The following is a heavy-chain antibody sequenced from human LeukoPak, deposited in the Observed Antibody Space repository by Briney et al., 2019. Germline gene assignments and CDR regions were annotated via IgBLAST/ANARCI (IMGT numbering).Heavy chain of an antibody. CDR2: IYPGDSDT. V-gene: IGHV5-51*01. CDR3: ARLGGRWPSRNWFDP. Sequence: GASLQISCKGSGYSFTSYWIGWVRRMPGKGLEWMGIIYPGDSDTRYSPSFQGQVTISADKSISTAYLQWSSLKASDTAMYYCARLGGRWPSRNWFDPWGQGTLVTVSS. D-gene: IGHD4-23*01. CDR1: GYSFTSYW. J-gene: IGHJ5*02.